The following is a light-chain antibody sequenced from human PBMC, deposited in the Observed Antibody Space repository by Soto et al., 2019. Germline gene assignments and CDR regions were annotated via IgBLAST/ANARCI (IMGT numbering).Light chain of an antibody. Sequence: DIQMTQSPSTLSASVGDRVTITCRASQSISTWLAWYQQKPGKAPRLLIYKASSLQSGVPSRFSGSRSGTEFTLTIRSLQADDFATYYCQQYHSNSRTFGQGTKLDIK. V-gene: IGKV1-5*03. CDR3: QQYHSNSRT. CDR2: KAS. CDR1: QSISTW. J-gene: IGKJ1*01.